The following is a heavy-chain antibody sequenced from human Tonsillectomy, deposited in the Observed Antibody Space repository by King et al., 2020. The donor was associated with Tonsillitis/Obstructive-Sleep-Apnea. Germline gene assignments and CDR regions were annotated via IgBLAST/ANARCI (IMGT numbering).Heavy chain of an antibody. CDR1: DGSFSGYY. V-gene: IGHV4-34*01. J-gene: IGHJ4*02. CDR3: ARYCSGGSCHGAVDY. Sequence: VQLQQWGAGLLKPSETLSLTCAVYDGSFSGYYWSWIRQPPGKGLEWIGEINHSGSTNYNPSLKSRVTISVDTSKNQFSLKLSSVTAADTAVYYCARYCSGGSCHGAVDYWGQGTLVTVSS. D-gene: IGHD2-15*01. CDR2: INHSGST.